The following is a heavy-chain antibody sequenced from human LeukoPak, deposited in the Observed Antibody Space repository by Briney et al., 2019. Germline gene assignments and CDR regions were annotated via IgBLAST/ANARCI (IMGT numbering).Heavy chain of an antibody. CDR1: GFTFSSYS. V-gene: IGHV3-21*01. CDR3: ARGSSSAAFDY. J-gene: IGHJ4*02. Sequence: GGSLRLSCAASGFTFSSYSMNWVRQAPGKGLEWVSSISSSNSYIYYADSVKGRFTISRDNAKNSLYLQMNSLRAEDTAVYYCARGSSSAAFDYWGQGTLVTVSS. D-gene: IGHD6-6*01. CDR2: ISSSNSYI.